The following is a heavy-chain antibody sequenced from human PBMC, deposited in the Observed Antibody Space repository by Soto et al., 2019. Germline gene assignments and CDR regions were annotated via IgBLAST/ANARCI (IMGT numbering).Heavy chain of an antibody. CDR1: GGTFSSYA. Sequence: SVKVSCKASGGTFSSYAISWVRQAPGQGLEWMGGIIPIFGTANYAQKFQGRVTITADESTSTAYMELSSLRSEDTAVYYCARVNHMTTVTTAWFDPWGQGTLVTVSS. CDR2: IIPIFGTA. CDR3: ARVNHMTTVTTAWFDP. V-gene: IGHV1-69*13. D-gene: IGHD4-17*01. J-gene: IGHJ5*02.